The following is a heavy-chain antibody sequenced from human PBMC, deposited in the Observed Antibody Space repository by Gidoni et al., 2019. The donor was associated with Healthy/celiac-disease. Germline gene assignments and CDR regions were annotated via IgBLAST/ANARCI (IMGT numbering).Heavy chain of an antibody. D-gene: IGHD4-4*01. V-gene: IGHV3-30*18. CDR3: AKDGLGVTTYYHY. Sequence: QVQLVESGGGVVQPGRSLRLSCAASGFTFSIYGMHWVRQAPGKGLEWVAVISYDGSNKYDADSVKGRFTISRDNSKNTLYLQMNSLRAEDTAVYYCAKDGLGVTTYYHYWGQGTLVTVSS. CDR2: ISYDGSNK. CDR1: GFTFSIYG. J-gene: IGHJ4*02.